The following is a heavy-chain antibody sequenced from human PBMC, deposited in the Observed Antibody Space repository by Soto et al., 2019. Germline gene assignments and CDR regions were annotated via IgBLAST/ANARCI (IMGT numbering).Heavy chain of an antibody. CDR2: IYYSGST. Sequence: QVQLQESGPGLVKPSETLSLTCTVSGGSISSYYWSWIRQPPGKGLEWIGYIYYSGSTNYNPSLKSRVTISVVTAQDLFSLKLSAVTAPGTAVHYCARTMRIFGRQFDLWGPGTPVNRSS. CDR1: GGSISSYY. D-gene: IGHD3-3*01. J-gene: IGHJ4*02. CDR3: ARTMRIFGRQFDL. V-gene: IGHV4-59*01.